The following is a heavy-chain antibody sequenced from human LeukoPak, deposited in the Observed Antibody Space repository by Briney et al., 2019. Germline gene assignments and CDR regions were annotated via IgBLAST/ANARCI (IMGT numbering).Heavy chain of an antibody. CDR1: GFTFSPYG. V-gene: IGHV3-33*06. CDR2: IWFDGSNK. J-gene: IGHJ4*02. Sequence: GRSLRLSCAASGFTFSPYGMHWVRQAPGRGLEWVAVIWFDGSNKYNADSVRGRFTISRDNSKNTLYLEMNSLRDEDTAVYYCAKASGRYCSSTRCQAPLDYWGQGTLVTASS. CDR3: AKASGRYCSSTRCQAPLDY. D-gene: IGHD2-2*01.